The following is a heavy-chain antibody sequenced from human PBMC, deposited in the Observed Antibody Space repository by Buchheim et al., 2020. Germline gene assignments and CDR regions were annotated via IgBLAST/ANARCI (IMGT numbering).Heavy chain of an antibody. CDR3: VRDRGYSDYVYWYFDL. Sequence: EVQLVESGGDLVQPGGSLRLSCAASGFTFSDYSMNWVRQAPGKEMEWVSHISSSSSTIYYADSVKARFTISRDNAKNSLYLQMNSLRAEDTAVYYCVRDRGYSDYVYWYFDLWGRGTL. CDR2: ISSSSSTI. D-gene: IGHD5-12*01. V-gene: IGHV3-48*01. J-gene: IGHJ2*01. CDR1: GFTFSDYS.